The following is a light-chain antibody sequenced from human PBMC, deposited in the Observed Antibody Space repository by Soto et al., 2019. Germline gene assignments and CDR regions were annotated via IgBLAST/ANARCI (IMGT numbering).Light chain of an antibody. CDR2: DVS. CDR1: RSDVGGYNY. J-gene: IGLJ2*01. CDR3: SSYTSSSTVV. Sequence: QSALTQPASVSGSPGQSITISCTGTRSDVGGYNYVSWYQQHPGKAPKLMIYDVSNRPSELSNRFSGSKSGNTASLTISGLQAEDEADYYCSSYTSSSTVVFGGGTKLTVL. V-gene: IGLV2-14*01.